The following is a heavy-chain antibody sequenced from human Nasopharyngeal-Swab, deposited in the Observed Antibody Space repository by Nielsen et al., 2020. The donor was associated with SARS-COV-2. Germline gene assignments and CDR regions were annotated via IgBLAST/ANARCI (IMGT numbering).Heavy chain of an antibody. CDR3: ARQLDYYDSSGCYLRYFDY. CDR1: GGSISSYY. J-gene: IGHJ4*02. V-gene: IGHV4-59*08. Sequence: SETLSLTCTVSGGSISSYYWSWIRQPPGKGLEWIGYIYYSGSTNYNPSLKSRVTISVDTSKNQFSLKLSSVTAADTAVYYCARQLDYYDSSGCYLRYFDYWGQGTLVTVSS. CDR2: IYYSGST. D-gene: IGHD3-22*01.